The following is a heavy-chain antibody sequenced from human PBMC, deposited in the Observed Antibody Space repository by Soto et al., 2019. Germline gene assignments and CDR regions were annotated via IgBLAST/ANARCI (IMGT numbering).Heavy chain of an antibody. CDR3: ARTPYVRGNYFFFDP. J-gene: IGHJ5*02. V-gene: IGHV4-4*07. CDR2: INIRGTS. Sequence: SETLSLTCTVSGASMRSHFWSWIRQPAGKGLDWIGHINIRGTSSYNPSLEGRVTLSLDTSKNQVSLIMTSVTGADTAVYYCARTPYVRGNYFFFDPWGPGTLVTVSS. D-gene: IGHD1-26*01. CDR1: GASMRSHF.